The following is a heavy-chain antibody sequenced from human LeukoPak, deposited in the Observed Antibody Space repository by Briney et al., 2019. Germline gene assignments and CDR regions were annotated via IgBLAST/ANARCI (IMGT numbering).Heavy chain of an antibody. D-gene: IGHD5-24*01. CDR3: ARVADKATNHLFVQNL. V-gene: IGHV1-2*02. J-gene: IGHJ5*02. Sequence: ASVKVSFKASGYTFTGHYLHWVRQAPGQGPEWMAWIHPNNGATDYAEKLKGRVTVTRDTSISTAYMELSSLRSDDTAMYYCARVADKATNHLFVQNLWGQGTLVTVSS. CDR2: IHPNNGAT. CDR1: GYTFTGHY.